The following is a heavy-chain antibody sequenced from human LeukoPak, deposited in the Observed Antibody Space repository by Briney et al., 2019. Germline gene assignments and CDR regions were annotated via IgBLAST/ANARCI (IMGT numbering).Heavy chain of an antibody. CDR2: ISNSGSDF. CDR3: TRERGGYSYGYDYFDY. J-gene: IGHJ4*02. Sequence: GGSLRLSCAASGFTFSNYAMNWVRQAPGKGLEWVSYISNSGSDFSYADSVKGRFTISRDNAKNLLYLQMNSLRAEDTAVYYCTRERGGYSYGYDYFDYWGQGTLVTVSS. D-gene: IGHD5-18*01. V-gene: IGHV3-21*05. CDR1: GFTFSNYA.